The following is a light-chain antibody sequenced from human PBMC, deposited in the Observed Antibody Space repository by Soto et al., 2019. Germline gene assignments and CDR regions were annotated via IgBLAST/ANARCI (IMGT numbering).Light chain of an antibody. CDR1: QTISSW. V-gene: IGKV1-39*01. CDR3: QQSYSTPIT. J-gene: IGKJ5*01. CDR2: AAS. Sequence: DIKMSQSPSTLSGSVGDRVTITCRASQTISSWLAWYQQKPGKAPKLLIYAASSLQSGVPSRFIGSGSGTNFTLTVSSLQPEDFATYYCQQSYSTPITFGQGRRLAI.